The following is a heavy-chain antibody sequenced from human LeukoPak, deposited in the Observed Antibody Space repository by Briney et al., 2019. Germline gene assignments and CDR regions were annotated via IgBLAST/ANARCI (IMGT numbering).Heavy chain of an antibody. J-gene: IGHJ4*02. CDR1: GGSISSSSYY. V-gene: IGHV4-39*07. D-gene: IGHD6-19*01. CDR2: IYYSGST. CDR3: ARLEAGSFDY. Sequence: SETLSLTCTVSGGSISSSSYYWGWIRQPPGKGLEWIGSIYYSGSTYYNPSLKSRVTISVDTSKNQFSLRLISVTAADTAVYYCARLEAGSFDYWGQGTLFTVSS.